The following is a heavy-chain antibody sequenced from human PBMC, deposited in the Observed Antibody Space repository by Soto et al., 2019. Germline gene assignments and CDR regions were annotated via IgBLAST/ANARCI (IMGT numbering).Heavy chain of an antibody. J-gene: IGHJ4*02. CDR3: ARWPQLEPRFDY. CDR1: GGSISSGGYY. Sequence: QVQLQESGPGLVKPSQTLSLTCTVSGGSISSGGYYWSWIRQHPGKGLEWIGYIYYSGRTYYNPSLKSRVTISVDTSRNRFSLKLSSVTAADTAVYYCARWPQLEPRFDYWGQGTLVTVST. V-gene: IGHV4-31*03. CDR2: IYYSGRT. D-gene: IGHD1-1*01.